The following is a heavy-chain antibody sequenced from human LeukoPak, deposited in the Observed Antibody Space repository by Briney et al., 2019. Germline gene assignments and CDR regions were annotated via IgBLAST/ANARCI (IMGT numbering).Heavy chain of an antibody. CDR3: ARVPPGISATGSRSGFDI. CDR2: IIPIFGTA. V-gene: IGHV1-69*01. D-gene: IGHD6-13*01. CDR1: GGTFSSYA. J-gene: IGHJ3*02. Sequence: SVKVSCKASGGTFSSYAISWVRQAPGQGLEWMGGIIPIFGTANYAQKFQGRVTITADESTSTAYMELSSLRSEDTAVYYCARVPPGISATGSRSGFDIWGQGTMVTVSS.